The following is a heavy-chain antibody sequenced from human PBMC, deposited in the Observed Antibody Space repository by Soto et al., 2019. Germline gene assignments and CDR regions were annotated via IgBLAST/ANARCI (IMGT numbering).Heavy chain of an antibody. J-gene: IGHJ4*02. CDR1: GFTFSSYS. Sequence: EVHLVESGGGLVQPGGSLRLSCAASGFTFSSYSLNWVRQAPGKGLEWVSYITSSGTTVYYADSVRGRFTISRDNAKNSLYLQMNSLRDAVTAVYYCARGSSNWAYYFDFWGQGTLVTVSS. CDR2: ITSSGTTV. V-gene: IGHV3-48*02. CDR3: ARGSSNWAYYFDF. D-gene: IGHD6-13*01.